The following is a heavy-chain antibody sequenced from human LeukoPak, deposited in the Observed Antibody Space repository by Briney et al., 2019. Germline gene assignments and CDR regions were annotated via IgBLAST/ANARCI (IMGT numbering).Heavy chain of an antibody. D-gene: IGHD5-18*01. CDR1: GFAFTSYG. CDR2: ISAYIGNT. J-gene: IGHJ4*02. V-gene: IGHV1-18*01. CDR3: PRDLDTAMAAFEY. Sequence: GASVKVSCKASGFAFTSYGISWVRQAPGQGLEWMGWISAYIGNTNYAQKLQCRVTMTTDTSTRTAHLERRSLGCEDTTVACFPRDLDTAMAAFEYSGQGTLVTVSS.